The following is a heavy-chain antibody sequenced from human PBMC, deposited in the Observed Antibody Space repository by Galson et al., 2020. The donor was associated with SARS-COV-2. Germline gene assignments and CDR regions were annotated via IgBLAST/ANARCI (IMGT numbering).Heavy chain of an antibody. CDR3: ARGFLSGKSCDY. J-gene: IGHJ4*02. V-gene: IGHV3-7*01. D-gene: IGHD2-15*01. Sequence: TGGSLRLSCVASGFIFSDYWMSWVRQAPGKGPEWVANIKQNGNDKYYVDSVRGRFTISRDNTKNSLYLQMNSLRAEDTGMYYCARGFLSGKSCDYWGQGALVTVSS. CDR1: GFIFSDYW. CDR2: IKQNGNDK.